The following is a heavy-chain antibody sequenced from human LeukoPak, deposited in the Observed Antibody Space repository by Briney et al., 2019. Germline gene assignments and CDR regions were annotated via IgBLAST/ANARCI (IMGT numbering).Heavy chain of an antibody. CDR2: INPNSGGT. CDR3: ARAEYSSSSGWGYYYGMDV. CDR1: GYTFTGYY. D-gene: IGHD6-6*01. J-gene: IGHJ6*02. Sequence: ASVKVSCKASGYTFTGYYMHWVRQAPGQGLEWMGWINPNSGGTNYAQKLQGWVTMTRDTSISTAYMELSRLRSDDTAVYYCARAEYSSSSGWGYYYGMDVWGQGTTVTVS. V-gene: IGHV1-2*04.